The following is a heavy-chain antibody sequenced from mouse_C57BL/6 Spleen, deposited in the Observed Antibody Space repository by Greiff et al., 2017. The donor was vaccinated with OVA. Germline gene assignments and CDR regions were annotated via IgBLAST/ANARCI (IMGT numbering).Heavy chain of an antibody. V-gene: IGHV1-72*01. CDR2: IDPNSGGT. Sequence: VQLQQPGAELVKPGASVKLSCKASGYTFTSYWMHWVKQRPGRGLEWIGRIDPNSGGTKYNEKFKSKATLTVDKPSSTAYMQLSSLTSEDSAVYYCARRWSNLYYAMDYWGQGTSVTVSS. D-gene: IGHD2-5*01. J-gene: IGHJ4*01. CDR3: ARRWSNLYYAMDY. CDR1: GYTFTSYW.